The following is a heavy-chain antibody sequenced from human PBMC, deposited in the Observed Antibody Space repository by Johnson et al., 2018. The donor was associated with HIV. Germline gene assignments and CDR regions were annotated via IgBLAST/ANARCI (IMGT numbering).Heavy chain of an antibody. J-gene: IGHJ3*02. CDR2: IGTAGDT. Sequence: EVQLVESGGGVVQPGRSLRLSCAASGFTFSSYGMHWVRQAPGNGLEWVSAIGTAGDTYYPGSVKGRFTISRENAKNSLYLQMNSLRAGDTAVYYCAREPGSSSRGAFDSWGQGTMVTVSS. D-gene: IGHD6-13*01. CDR1: GFTFSSYG. CDR3: AREPGSSSRGAFDS. V-gene: IGHV3-13*01.